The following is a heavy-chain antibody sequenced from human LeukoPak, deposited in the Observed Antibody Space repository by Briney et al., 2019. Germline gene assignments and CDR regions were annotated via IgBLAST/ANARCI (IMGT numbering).Heavy chain of an antibody. CDR1: GGSISSSNW. CDR2: IYHSGST. D-gene: IGHD2-2*01. V-gene: IGHV4-4*02. Sequence: PSETLSLTCAVSGGSISSSNWWSWVRQPPGKGLEWIGEIYHSGSTNYNPTLKSRVTISVDKSKNQFSLKLSSVTAADTAVYYCASQVVPAATNGFDPWGQGTLATVSS. J-gene: IGHJ5*02. CDR3: ASQVVPAATNGFDP.